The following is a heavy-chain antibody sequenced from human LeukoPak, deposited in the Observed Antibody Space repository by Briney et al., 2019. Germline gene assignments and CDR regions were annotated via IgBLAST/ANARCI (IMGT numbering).Heavy chain of an antibody. V-gene: IGHV3-30*02. Sequence: PWGSLRLSCAASGFTFSSYGMHWVRQAPGKGLEWVAFIRADGSNKYYADSVKGRFTISRDNSKNTLYLQMNSLRPEDTAVYYCASGGTYSGYFSYWGQGTLVIVSS. CDR2: IRADGSNK. J-gene: IGHJ4*02. D-gene: IGHD1-26*01. CDR3: ASGGTYSGYFSY. CDR1: GFTFSSYG.